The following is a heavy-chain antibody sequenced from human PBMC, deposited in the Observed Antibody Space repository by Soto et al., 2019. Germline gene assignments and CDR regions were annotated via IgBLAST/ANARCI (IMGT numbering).Heavy chain of an antibody. D-gene: IGHD3-3*01. CDR3: ARDVRDFWSGYYPALRAMDV. Sequence: VSVKVSCKASGYTFTSYGISWVRQAPGQGLEWMGWISAYNGNTNYAQKLQGRVTMTTDTSTSTAYMELRSLRSDDTAVYYCARDVRDFWSGYYPALRAMDVWGKGTTVTVSS. J-gene: IGHJ6*03. CDR1: GYTFTSYG. V-gene: IGHV1-18*01. CDR2: ISAYNGNT.